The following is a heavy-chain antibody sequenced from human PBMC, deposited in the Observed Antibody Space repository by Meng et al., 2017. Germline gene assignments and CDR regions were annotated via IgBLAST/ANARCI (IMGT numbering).Heavy chain of an antibody. V-gene: IGHV4-30-4*01. J-gene: IGHJ4*02. Sequence: QVQLQESGPGLVKPSQTLSLTCTVSGGSISSGDYYWSWLRQPPGKGLELTGYIYFSGRTYYNPSLKSRVTISVDTSKNQSSMKLSSVTAADTAVYYCARGGGVEIDYWGQGTLVTVSS. D-gene: IGHD5-24*01. CDR3: ARGGGVEIDY. CDR2: IYFSGRT. CDR1: GGSISSGDYY.